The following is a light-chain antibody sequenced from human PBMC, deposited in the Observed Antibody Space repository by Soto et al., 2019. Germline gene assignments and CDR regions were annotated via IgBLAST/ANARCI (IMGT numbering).Light chain of an antibody. J-gene: IGKJ5*01. V-gene: IGKV3-11*01. Sequence: EIVLTQSPATLSLSPGERATLSCRASQSVSSYLAWYQQKPGQAPRLFIYDASNRATGIPARFSGSGSGTDFTLAISSLEPEDFAVYYCQQRSNWITFGQWTRLAIK. CDR2: DAS. CDR1: QSVSSY. CDR3: QQRSNWIT.